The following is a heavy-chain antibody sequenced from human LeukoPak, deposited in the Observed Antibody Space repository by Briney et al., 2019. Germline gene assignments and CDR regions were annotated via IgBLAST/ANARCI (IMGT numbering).Heavy chain of an antibody. D-gene: IGHD6-13*01. V-gene: IGHV4-59*12. Sequence: SETLSLTCTFSGDSFSSYYWTWIRQPPGMGLEWIGHIVYSGTTNYNPSLKSRVTISVDTSKNQFSLKLSSVTAADTAVYYCARDGSNGAAAGGFDDWGQGTLVTVSS. CDR3: ARDGSNGAAAGGFDD. CDR1: GDSFSSYY. CDR2: IVYSGTT. J-gene: IGHJ4*02.